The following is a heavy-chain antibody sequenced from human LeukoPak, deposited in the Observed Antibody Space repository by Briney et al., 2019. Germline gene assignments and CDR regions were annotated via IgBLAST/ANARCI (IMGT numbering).Heavy chain of an antibody. CDR2: ISNSGGTT. J-gene: IGHJ5*02. CDR1: GFTFSNYA. D-gene: IGHD2-2*02. Sequence: GGSLRLSCAASGFTFSNYALNWVRQAPGRGLEWVSGISNSGGTTYYADSVKGRFTISRDNSKNTLYLQMNSLRAEDTAVYYCAKGGCSSTSCYSILSGWLDPWGQGTLVTVSS. CDR3: AKGGCSSTSCYSILSGWLDP. V-gene: IGHV3-23*01.